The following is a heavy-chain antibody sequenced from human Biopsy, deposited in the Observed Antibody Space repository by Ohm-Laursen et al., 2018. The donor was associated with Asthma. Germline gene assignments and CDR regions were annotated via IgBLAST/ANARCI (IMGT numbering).Heavy chain of an antibody. V-gene: IGHV3-30*18. D-gene: IGHD3-22*01. CDR1: GFTFSSFG. CDR2: ISFDGSNK. CDR3: VKDTVEDRGGYYTFDV. J-gene: IGHJ3*01. Sequence: SSLRLSCAASGFTFSSFGMHWVRQTPAKGLEWVAVISFDGSNKYYADSVKGRFTISRDNSRDTLYLQMRSLRADDTAVYYCVKDTVEDRGGYYTFDVWGQGTKVTVSS.